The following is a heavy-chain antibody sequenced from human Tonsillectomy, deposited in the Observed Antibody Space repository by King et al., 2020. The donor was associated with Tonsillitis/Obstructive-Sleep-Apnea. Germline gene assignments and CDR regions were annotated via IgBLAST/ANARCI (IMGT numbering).Heavy chain of an antibody. V-gene: IGHV5-10-1*01. J-gene: IGHJ6*03. CDR2: IDPFDSYT. D-gene: IGHD3-9*01. CDR1: GYNFTIHW. Sequence: QLVQSGAEVKKSGESLRISCKGSGYNFTIHWISWVRQMPGKGLEWMGRIDPFDSYTNYRPSFQGHVTISTDKSSSTAYLQWSSLKASDTAIYYCARQDYDILTGDYFYYMDVWGKGTTVTVSS. CDR3: ARQDYDILTGDYFYYMDV.